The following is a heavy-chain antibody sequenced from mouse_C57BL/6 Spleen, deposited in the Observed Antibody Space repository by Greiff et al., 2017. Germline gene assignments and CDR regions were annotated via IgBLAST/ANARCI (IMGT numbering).Heavy chain of an antibody. V-gene: IGHV1-9*01. J-gene: IGHJ3*01. CDR2: ILPGSGST. D-gene: IGHD2-14*01. Sequence: QVQLQQSGAELMKPGASVKLSCKATGYTFTGYWIEWVKQRPGHGLEWIGEILPGSGSTNYTEKFKGKATFTAATSSNTAYMQLSSLTTEDSASDRCAKYGLYGYDGAYWGQGTLVTVSA. CDR3: AKYGLYGYDGAY. CDR1: GYTFTGYW.